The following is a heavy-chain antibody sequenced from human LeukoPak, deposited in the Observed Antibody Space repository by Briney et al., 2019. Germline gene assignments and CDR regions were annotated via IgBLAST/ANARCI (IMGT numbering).Heavy chain of an antibody. CDR2: IYTSGST. Sequence: SETLSLTCTVSGGSISSYYWSWIRQPAGKGLEWIGRIYTSGSTNYNPSLKSRVTMSVDTSKNQFSLKLSSVTAADTAVYYCARTIAVAALHWFDPWGQGTLVTVSS. V-gene: IGHV4-4*07. CDR3: ARTIAVAALHWFDP. CDR1: GGSISSYY. D-gene: IGHD6-19*01. J-gene: IGHJ5*02.